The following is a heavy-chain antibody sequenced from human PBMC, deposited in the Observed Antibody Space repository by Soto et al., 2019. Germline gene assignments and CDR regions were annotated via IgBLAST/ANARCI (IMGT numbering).Heavy chain of an antibody. V-gene: IGHV4-34*01. D-gene: IGHD3-10*01. J-gene: IGHJ1*01. CDR2: INHSGST. Sequence: PPGKGLEWIGEINHSGSTNYNPSLKSRVTISVDTSKNQFSLKLSSVTAADTAVYYCARTYYYGSGYFQHWGQGTLVTVSS. CDR3: ARTYYYGSGYFQH.